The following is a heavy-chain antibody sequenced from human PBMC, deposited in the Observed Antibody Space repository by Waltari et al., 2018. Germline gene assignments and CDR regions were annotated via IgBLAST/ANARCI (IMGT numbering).Heavy chain of an antibody. Sequence: QVQLQESGPGLVKPSQTLSLTCTVSGGSISSGSYYWRWIRQPAGKGLEWIGRIYTSGSTNYNPSLKSRVTISVDTSKNQFSLKLSSVTAADTAVYYCARRCSSTSCYEGIDAFDIWGQGTMVTVSS. V-gene: IGHV4-61*02. CDR2: IYTSGST. CDR3: ARRCSSTSCYEGIDAFDI. D-gene: IGHD2-2*01. J-gene: IGHJ3*02. CDR1: GGSISSGSYY.